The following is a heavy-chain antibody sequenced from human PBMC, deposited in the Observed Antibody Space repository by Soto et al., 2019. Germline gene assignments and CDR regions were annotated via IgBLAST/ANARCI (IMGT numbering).Heavy chain of an antibody. CDR2: ISSSGSTI. CDR1: GFTFSSYE. J-gene: IGHJ1*01. V-gene: IGHV3-48*03. D-gene: IGHD4-17*01. CDR3: AREAAYGGNPNEYFQH. Sequence: EVQLVESGGGLVQPGGSLRLSCAASGFTFSSYEMNWVRQAPGKGLEWVSYISSSGSTIYYADSVKGRFTISRDNAKNSLYLQMNSLRAVDPAVYYCAREAAYGGNPNEYFQHWGQGTLVTVSS.